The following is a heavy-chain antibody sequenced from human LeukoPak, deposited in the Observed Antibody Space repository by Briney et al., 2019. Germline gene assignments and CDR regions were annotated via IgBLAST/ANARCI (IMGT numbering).Heavy chain of an antibody. CDR3: AKGPLGVLRYFDFDFDY. CDR2: ISGSGGST. V-gene: IGHV3-23*01. J-gene: IGHJ4*02. Sequence: PGGSLRLSCAASGFTFSSYAMSWVRQAPGKGLEWVSAISGSGGSTYYADSVKGRFTISRDNSKNTLYLQMNSLRAEDTAVYYCAKGPLGVLRYFDFDFDYWGQGTLVTVSS. D-gene: IGHD3-9*01. CDR1: GFTFSSYA.